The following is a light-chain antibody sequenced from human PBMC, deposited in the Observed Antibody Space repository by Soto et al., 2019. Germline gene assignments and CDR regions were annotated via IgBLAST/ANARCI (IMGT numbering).Light chain of an antibody. CDR2: EVS. CDR3: SSYAGSNNPGV. J-gene: IGLJ1*01. CDR1: SSDVGGYNY. Sequence: QSALTQPPSASGSPGQSVTISCTGTSSDVGGYNYVSWYRQHPGKAPKLMIYEVSKRPSGVPDRFSGSKSGNTASLTVSGLQAEDEADYYCSSYAGSNNPGVFGTGTKLTVL. V-gene: IGLV2-8*01.